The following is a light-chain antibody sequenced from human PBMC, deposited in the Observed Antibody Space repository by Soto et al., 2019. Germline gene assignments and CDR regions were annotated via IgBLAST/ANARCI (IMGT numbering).Light chain of an antibody. J-gene: IGLJ1*01. Sequence: QSALTQPASVSGSPGQSITISCAGTMRDVGAYNLVSWYQQHPGRAPQLIIYEVSNRPSGVSNRFSGSKSGNTASLTISGLQAEDEADYYCSSYTSSSSLYVFGTGTKLTVL. CDR1: MRDVGAYNL. V-gene: IGLV2-14*01. CDR3: SSYTSSSSLYV. CDR2: EVS.